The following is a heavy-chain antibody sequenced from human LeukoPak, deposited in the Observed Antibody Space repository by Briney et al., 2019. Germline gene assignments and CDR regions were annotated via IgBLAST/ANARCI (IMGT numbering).Heavy chain of an antibody. V-gene: IGHV4-30-4*01. J-gene: IGHJ2*01. Sequence: SETLSLTCTVSGGSISSGDYYWSWIRQPPGKGLEWFGYIYYSGSTYYNPSLKSRVTISVDTSKNQFSLKLSSVTAADTAVYYCARAGNGILTGYFQNWYFDLWGRGTLVTVSS. CDR1: GGSISSGDYY. D-gene: IGHD3-9*01. CDR2: IYYSGST. CDR3: ARAGNGILTGYFQNWYFDL.